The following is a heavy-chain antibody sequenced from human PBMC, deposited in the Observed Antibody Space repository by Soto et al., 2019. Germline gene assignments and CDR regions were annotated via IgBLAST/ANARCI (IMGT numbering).Heavy chain of an antibody. J-gene: IGHJ6*02. CDR2: IYYNGNT. D-gene: IGHD6-6*01. V-gene: IGHV4-39*02. CDR3: GARPANYCFYGMDV. Sequence: PSETLSLTCSVSGGSISRSSHYWGWIRQPSGKGLEWIGNIYYNGNTYYNPSLKSRVTISIDTSKNRFSLRLSSVTAADTAVYFCGARPANYCFYGMDVWGQGTTVTVSS. CDR1: GGSISRSSHY.